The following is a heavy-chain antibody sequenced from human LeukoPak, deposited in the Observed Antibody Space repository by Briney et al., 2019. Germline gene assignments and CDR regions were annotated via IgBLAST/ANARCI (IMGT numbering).Heavy chain of an antibody. J-gene: IGHJ3*02. V-gene: IGHV3-11*01. Sequence: GGSLRLSCAASGFTFSDYYMSWIRQAPGKGLEWVSYISSSGSTIYYADSVKGRFTIFRDNAKNSLYLQMNSLRAEDTAVYYCASSAVAVPNDAFDIWGQGTMVTVSS. CDR1: GFTFSDYY. D-gene: IGHD6-19*01. CDR3: ASSAVAVPNDAFDI. CDR2: ISSSGSTI.